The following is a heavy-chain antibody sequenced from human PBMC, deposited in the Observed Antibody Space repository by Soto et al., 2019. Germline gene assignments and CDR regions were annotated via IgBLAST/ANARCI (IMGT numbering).Heavy chain of an antibody. J-gene: IGHJ4*02. V-gene: IGHV3-21*01. CDR3: ARDSSITMVRGALDY. CDR1: GFTFSSYS. D-gene: IGHD3-10*01. Sequence: GGSLRLSCAASGFTFSSYSMNWVRQALGKGLEWVSSISSSSYIYYADSVKGRFTISRDNAKNSLYLQMNSLRAEDTAVYYCARDSSITMVRGALDYWGQGTLVTVSS. CDR2: ISSSSYI.